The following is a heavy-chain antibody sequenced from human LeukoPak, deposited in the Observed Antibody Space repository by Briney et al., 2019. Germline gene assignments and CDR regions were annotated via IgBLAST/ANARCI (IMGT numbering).Heavy chain of an antibody. Sequence: GGSLRLSCAASGFTFSSYAMNWVRQAPGKGLEWVSIISGSAGSTYYADSVKGRFTISRDNSKNTLFLQMNSLRAEDTAVYYCAKDRSLDGGNSNGYFDSWGQGTLVTVSS. CDR3: AKDRSLDGGNSNGYFDS. V-gene: IGHV3-23*01. CDR1: GFTFSSYA. J-gene: IGHJ4*02. D-gene: IGHD4-23*01. CDR2: ISGSAGST.